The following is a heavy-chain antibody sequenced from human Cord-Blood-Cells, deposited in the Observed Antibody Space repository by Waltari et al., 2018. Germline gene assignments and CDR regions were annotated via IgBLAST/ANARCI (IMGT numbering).Heavy chain of an antibody. CDR2: TYYSGST. CDR1: GGSISSSSYY. D-gene: IGHD3-3*01. CDR3: ARGDYDFWSGYYDY. J-gene: IGHJ4*02. V-gene: IGHV4-39*01. Sequence: QLQLQESGPGLVKPSETLSLTCTVSGGSISSSSYYWGWIRQPPGKGLEWIGSTYYSGSTYDNPSLKRRVTISVDTAKNQVSLKLSSVTAADTAVYYCARGDYDFWSGYYDYWGQGTLVTVSS.